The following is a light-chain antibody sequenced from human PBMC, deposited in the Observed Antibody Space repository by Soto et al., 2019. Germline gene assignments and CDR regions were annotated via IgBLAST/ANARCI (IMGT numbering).Light chain of an antibody. CDR2: DAS. CDR1: QSVSSN. CDR3: QQYGSSPLT. J-gene: IGKJ4*01. V-gene: IGKV3-20*01. Sequence: EIVMTQSPATLSVSPVERATLSCMASQSVSSNLAWYQQKPGQAPRLLIYDASSRATGIPDRFSGSGSGTDFTLTISRLEPEDFAVFYCQQYGSSPLTFGGGTKVDIK.